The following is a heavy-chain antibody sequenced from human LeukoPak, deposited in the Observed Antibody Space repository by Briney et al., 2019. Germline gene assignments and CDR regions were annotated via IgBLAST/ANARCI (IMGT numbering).Heavy chain of an antibody. Sequence: EASVKVSCKASGYTFTSYGISWVRQAPGQGLEWMGWISAYNSNTNYAQKLQGRVTMTTDTSTSTAYMELRSLRSDDTAVYYCARDRIAGATLNTFDYWGQGTLVTVSS. J-gene: IGHJ4*02. CDR1: GYTFTSYG. V-gene: IGHV1-18*01. CDR3: ARDRIAGATLNTFDY. D-gene: IGHD1-26*01. CDR2: ISAYNSNT.